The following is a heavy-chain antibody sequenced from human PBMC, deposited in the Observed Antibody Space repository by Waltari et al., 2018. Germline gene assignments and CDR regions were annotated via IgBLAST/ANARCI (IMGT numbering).Heavy chain of an antibody. Sequence: QVQLQQWGAGLLKPSETLSLTCAVYGGSFSGYYWSWIRQPPGKGLEWIGEINHSGSTNYNPSLKRRVTISVDTSKNQFSLKLTSVIAADTAVYYCATSLVVAAAGTPVAFDIWGQGTMVTVSS. CDR2: INHSGST. D-gene: IGHD6-13*01. CDR3: ATSLVVAAAGTPVAFDI. CDR1: GGSFSGYY. V-gene: IGHV4-34*01. J-gene: IGHJ3*02.